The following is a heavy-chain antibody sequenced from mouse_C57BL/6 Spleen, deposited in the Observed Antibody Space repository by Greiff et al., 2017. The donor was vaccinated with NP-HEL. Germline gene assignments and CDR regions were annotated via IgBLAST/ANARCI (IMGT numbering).Heavy chain of an antibody. CDR1: GYSFTSYW. J-gene: IGHJ3*01. CDR2: IDPSDSET. CDR3: ARLGRHYYYGTGFAY. D-gene: IGHD1-1*01. Sequence: QVQLQQSGPQLVRPGASVKISCKASGYSFTSYWMHWVKQRPGQGLEWIGMIDPSDSETRLNQKFKDKATLTVDKSSSTAYMQLSSPTSEDSAVYYCARLGRHYYYGTGFAYWGQGTLVTVSA. V-gene: IGHV1S127*01.